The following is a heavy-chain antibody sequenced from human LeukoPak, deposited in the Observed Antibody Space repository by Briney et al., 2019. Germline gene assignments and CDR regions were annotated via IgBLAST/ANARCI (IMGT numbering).Heavy chain of an antibody. CDR2: ISSSSR. J-gene: IGHJ4*02. CDR3: ARDKDWAFDY. V-gene: IGHV3-48*02. D-gene: IGHD3-9*01. Sequence: GGSLRLSCAASEFTFSSFTMNWVRQAPGKGLEWVSYISSSSRSYAESVKGRFTISRDNAKKSLYLQMNSLRAEDTAVYYCARDKDWAFDYWGQGILVTVSS. CDR1: EFTFSSFT.